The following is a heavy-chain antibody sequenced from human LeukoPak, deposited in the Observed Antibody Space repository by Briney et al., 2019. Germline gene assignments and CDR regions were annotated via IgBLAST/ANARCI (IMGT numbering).Heavy chain of an antibody. D-gene: IGHD3-16*01. CDR3: ARRWVYDKRAFDA. CDR2: IYYTGTT. J-gene: IGHJ3*01. CDR1: GGSISGTYY. V-gene: IGHV4-59*08. Sequence: PSETLSLTCTVSGGSISGTYYWSWIRQPPGKGLEWIGYIYYTGTTDSNPSLKSRVTISLDTSKNQFSLNLSSVTAADTAVYYCARRWVYDKRAFDAWGQGTMVTVSS.